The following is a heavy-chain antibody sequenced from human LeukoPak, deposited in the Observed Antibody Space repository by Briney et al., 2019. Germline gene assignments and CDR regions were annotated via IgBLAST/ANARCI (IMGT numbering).Heavy chain of an antibody. D-gene: IGHD3-22*01. Sequence: SETLSLTCTVSGGSISSYYWSWIRQPPGKGLEWIGYIYYSGSTNYNPSLKSRVTISVDTSKNRFSLKLSSVTAADTAVYYCAIPDYYDSSGYDYWGQGTLVTVSS. J-gene: IGHJ4*02. CDR2: IYYSGST. V-gene: IGHV4-59*12. CDR3: AIPDYYDSSGYDY. CDR1: GGSISSYY.